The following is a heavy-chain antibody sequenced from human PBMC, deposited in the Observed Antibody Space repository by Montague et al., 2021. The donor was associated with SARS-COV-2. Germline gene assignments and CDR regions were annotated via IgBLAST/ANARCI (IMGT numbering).Heavy chain of an antibody. CDR3: ARDGDGDYLYYFDY. D-gene: IGHD4-17*01. V-gene: IGHV4-61*02. J-gene: IGHJ4*02. CDR1: GGSISSSNYY. CDR2: IYTSGHT. Sequence: TLSLTCTVSGGSISSSNYYWNWIRQPAGKGLEWIGRIYTSGHTNYNPSPKSRVAISLDKSKSQFSLQLNSLTAADTAVYYCARDGDGDYLYYFDYWGQGTLVTVSS.